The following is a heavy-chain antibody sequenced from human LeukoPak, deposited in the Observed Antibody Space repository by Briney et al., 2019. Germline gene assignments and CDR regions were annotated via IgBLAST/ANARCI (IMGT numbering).Heavy chain of an antibody. CDR1: GFTFSTFG. J-gene: IGHJ4*02. CDR3: AKGIYGTSSYGGGFDY. V-gene: IGHV3-30*02. CDR2: IRYDGNNN. Sequence: PGGSLRLSCAASGFTFSTFGMHWVRQAPGKGLEWVAFIRYDGNNNYYADSVKGRFTISRDNSKNTLYLQMNSLRAEDTAVYYCAKGIYGTSSYGGGFDYWGQGTLVTVSS. D-gene: IGHD3-22*01.